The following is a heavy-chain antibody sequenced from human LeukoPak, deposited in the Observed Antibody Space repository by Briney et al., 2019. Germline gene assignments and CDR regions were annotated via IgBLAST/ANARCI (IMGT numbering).Heavy chain of an antibody. CDR1: GYSFSSYW. V-gene: IGHV5-51*01. CDR3: ATSTSGYCSNDSCLFDY. CDR2: IYPADSDT. J-gene: IGHJ4*02. Sequence: GESLKISCKTSGYSFSSYWIGWVRQMPGKGLEYMGIIYPADSDTRYSPSFQGQVTISADKSISTAYLQWSRLKASDTAMYYCATSTSGYCSNDSCLFDYWGQGTLVTGSS. D-gene: IGHD2-15*01.